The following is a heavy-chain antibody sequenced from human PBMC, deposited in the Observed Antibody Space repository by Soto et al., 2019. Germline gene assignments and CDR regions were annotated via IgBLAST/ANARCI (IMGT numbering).Heavy chain of an antibody. CDR3: ARGRYGDY. V-gene: IGHV1-18*01. CDR2: ISAHNGNT. CDR1: GYTFTSCG. Sequence: QVHLVQSGAEVKKPGASVKVSCKASGYTFTSCGITWVRQPPGQGLEWMGWISAHNGNTDYAQKLQGRVIVTRDTSTSTAYMELRSLISDDTAVYYCARGRYGDYWGQGALLTVSS. D-gene: IGHD1-1*01. J-gene: IGHJ4*02.